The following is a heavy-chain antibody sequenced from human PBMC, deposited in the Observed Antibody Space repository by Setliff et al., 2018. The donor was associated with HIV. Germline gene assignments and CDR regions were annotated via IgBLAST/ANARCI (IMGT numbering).Heavy chain of an antibody. D-gene: IGHD4-17*01. V-gene: IGHV4-38-2*01. CDR1: GYSISSGYY. CDR3: ARGGPTVAFGLDV. Sequence: PSETLSLTCAVSGYSISSGYYWGWIRQPPGKGLEWIGNIDHHGTTYYYPSLKGRVTISLDTSNNQFSLNLNSVTAADTAVYYCARGGPTVAFGLDVWGQGTTVTVSS. CDR2: IDHHGTT. J-gene: IGHJ6*02.